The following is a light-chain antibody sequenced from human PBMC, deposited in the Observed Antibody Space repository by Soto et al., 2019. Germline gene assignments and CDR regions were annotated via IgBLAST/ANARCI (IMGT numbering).Light chain of an antibody. CDR3: QQRSNWPRT. J-gene: IGKJ1*01. CDR1: QTVLNNY. Sequence: EIVLSQSLGTLSLTTGERATLSCRASQTVLNNYLTWYQQKPGQAPRLLIYDVSNRATGIPARFSGSGSGTDFTLTISSLEPEDFAVYYCQQRSNWPRTFGQRTKVDIK. CDR2: DVS. V-gene: IGKV3-11*01.